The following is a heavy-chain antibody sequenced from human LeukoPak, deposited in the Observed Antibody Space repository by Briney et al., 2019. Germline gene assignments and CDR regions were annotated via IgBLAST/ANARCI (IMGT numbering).Heavy chain of an antibody. D-gene: IGHD3-22*01. CDR1: GGSISSGAY. CDR3: ANSWYYLDSSGLPKSDAFDR. V-gene: IGHV4-38-2*01. J-gene: IGHJ3*01. CDR2: IYHSGST. Sequence: SETLSLTSAVSGGSISSGAYWGWVRQPPGKGLEWIGIIYHSGSTYYNPSLNSRVTISIDTSKNQFSLKLTSVTAADTAVYYCANSWYYLDSSGLPKSDAFDRWGQGTLVTVSS.